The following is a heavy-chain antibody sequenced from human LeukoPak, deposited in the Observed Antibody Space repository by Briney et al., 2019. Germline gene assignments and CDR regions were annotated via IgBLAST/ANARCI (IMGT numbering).Heavy chain of an antibody. CDR3: ARLYSGYGNYYYYMDV. V-gene: IGHV1-2*02. Sequence: ASVKVSCKASGYTFTCYYMHWVRQAPGQGLEWMGWINPNSGGTNYAQKFQGRVTMTGDTSISTAYMELSSLRSDDTAVYYCARLYSGYGNYYYYMDVWGKGTTVTVSS. CDR2: INPNSGGT. D-gene: IGHD5-12*01. CDR1: GYTFTCYY. J-gene: IGHJ6*03.